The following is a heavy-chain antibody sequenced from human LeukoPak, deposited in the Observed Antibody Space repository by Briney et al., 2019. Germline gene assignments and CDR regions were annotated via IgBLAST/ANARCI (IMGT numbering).Heavy chain of an antibody. CDR1: GGSISSYY. D-gene: IGHD3-22*01. CDR2: IYYSGST. J-gene: IGHJ4*02. Sequence: SETLSLTCTVSGGSISSYYWSWIRQPPGKGLEWIGYIYYSGSTNYNPSLKSRVTISVDTSKNQFSLKLSSVTAADTAVYYCARDYYDSSGRNSLPDYWGQGTLVTVSS. CDR3: ARDYYDSSGRNSLPDY. V-gene: IGHV4-59*12.